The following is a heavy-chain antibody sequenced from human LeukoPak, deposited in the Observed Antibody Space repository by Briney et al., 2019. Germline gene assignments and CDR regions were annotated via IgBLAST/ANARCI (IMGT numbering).Heavy chain of an antibody. CDR1: EFTFSDYE. CDR2: ISRSGSAI. CDR3: ARRVIAVGLDY. D-gene: IGHD2-21*01. Sequence: GGSLRLSCAASEFTFSDYEMNWVCQAPGQGLKWFSYISRSGSAIYYADSVKGRFTISRDNAKNSVFLQMNSLRAEDTAVYYCARRVIAVGLDYWGQGTLVTVSS. V-gene: IGHV3-48*03. J-gene: IGHJ4*02.